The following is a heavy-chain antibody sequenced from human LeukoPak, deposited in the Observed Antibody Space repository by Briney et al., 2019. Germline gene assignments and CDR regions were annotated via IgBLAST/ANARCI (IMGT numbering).Heavy chain of an antibody. D-gene: IGHD1-26*01. CDR3: ARGRELLGIQCAFDI. J-gene: IGHJ3*02. V-gene: IGHV1-69*13. CDR2: VIPMFGSV. CDR1: GGNFNNYA. Sequence: SAKVSCKASGGNFNNYAINWVRQAPGQGLEWLGGVIPMFGSVNYAQKFQGRVTITADGITSIAYMELGSLTSDDTAVYYCARGRELLGIQCAFDIWGQGTVVTVAS.